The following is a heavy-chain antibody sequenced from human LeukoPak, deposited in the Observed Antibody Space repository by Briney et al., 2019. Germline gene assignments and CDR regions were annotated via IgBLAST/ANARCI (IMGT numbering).Heavy chain of an antibody. CDR1: GFTFSSYA. Sequence: GGSLRLSCAASGFTFSSYAMHGGPQAPGKGLGWVAVISYDGSNKYYADSVKGRFTISRDNSKNTLYLQINSLRAEDTAVYYCALRASTNIPGYWGQGTLVTVSS. CDR2: ISYDGSNK. D-gene: IGHD2/OR15-2a*01. J-gene: IGHJ4*02. CDR3: ALRASTNIPGY. V-gene: IGHV3-30-3*01.